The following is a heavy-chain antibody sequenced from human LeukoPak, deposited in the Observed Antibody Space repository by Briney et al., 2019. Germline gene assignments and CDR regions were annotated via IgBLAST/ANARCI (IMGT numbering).Heavy chain of an antibody. Sequence: SVKVSCKASGGTFSSYAISWVRQAPGQGLEWMGRIIPILGIANYAQKFQGRVTITADKSTSTAYMELSSLRSEDTAVYYCARDPSYSYGIFDYWDQGTLVTVSS. J-gene: IGHJ4*02. V-gene: IGHV1-69*04. CDR1: GGTFSSYA. CDR2: IIPILGIA. CDR3: ARDPSYSYGIFDY. D-gene: IGHD5-18*01.